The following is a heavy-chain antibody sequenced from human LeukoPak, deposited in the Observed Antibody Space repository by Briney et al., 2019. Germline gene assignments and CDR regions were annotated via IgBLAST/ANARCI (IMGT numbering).Heavy chain of an antibody. Sequence: GGSLRLSCAASGFTFSSYSMNWVRQAPGKGLEWVGRIKSKTDGGTTDYAAPVKGRFTISRDDSKNTLYLQMNSLKTEDTAVYYCTTDREAVKIFDYWGQGTLVTVSS. V-gene: IGHV3-15*01. J-gene: IGHJ4*02. CDR1: GFTFSSYS. D-gene: IGHD6-19*01. CDR2: IKSKTDGGTT. CDR3: TTDREAVKIFDY.